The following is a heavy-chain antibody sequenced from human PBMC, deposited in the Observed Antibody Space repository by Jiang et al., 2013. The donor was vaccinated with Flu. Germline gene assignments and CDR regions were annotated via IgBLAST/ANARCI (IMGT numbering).Heavy chain of an antibody. CDR1: GGSISSISNYY. D-gene: IGHD6-13*01. J-gene: IGHJ4*02. Sequence: LLKPSETLSLTCTVSGGSISSISNYYWSWLRQPPGKGLEWIGYISYSGSPSYNPSLKSPLTISIDTSKGQFSLKLSSVTAADTAVYYCARHRSWEGWRAAAGYFDSWGQGTLVTVSS. V-gene: IGHV4-61*05. CDR2: ISYSGSP. CDR3: ARHRSWEGWRAAAGYFDS.